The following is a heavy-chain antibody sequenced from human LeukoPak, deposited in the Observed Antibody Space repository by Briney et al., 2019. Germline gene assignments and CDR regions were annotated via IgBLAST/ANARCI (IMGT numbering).Heavy chain of an antibody. CDR3: ARVVRDYYDSSGYFFDY. V-gene: IGHV3-48*03. J-gene: IGHJ4*02. CDR1: GFTFSSYE. Sequence: GGSLRLSCAASGFTFSSYEMNWVRQAPGKWLEWVSYISSSGSTIYYADSVKGRFTISRDNAKNSLYLQMNSLRAEDTAVYYCARVVRDYYDSSGYFFDYWGQGTLVTVSS. D-gene: IGHD3-22*01. CDR2: ISSSGSTI.